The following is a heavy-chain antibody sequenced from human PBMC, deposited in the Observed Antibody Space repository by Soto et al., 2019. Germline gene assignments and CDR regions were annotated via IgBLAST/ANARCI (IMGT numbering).Heavy chain of an antibody. D-gene: IGHD4-4*01. CDR2: IYYTGHT. V-gene: IGHV4-59*01. Sequence: QVQLQESGPGLVKPSETLSLTCTVSGGSISPYYWSWIRQPPGKGLEWIGYIYYTGHTNYNPSLYSRVTISLGTSKNQFSLTLSSVTAADTAVYYCAREDYNPYYYYHGVDVWGQGTTVTVSS. J-gene: IGHJ6*02. CDR1: GGSISPYY. CDR3: AREDYNPYYYYHGVDV.